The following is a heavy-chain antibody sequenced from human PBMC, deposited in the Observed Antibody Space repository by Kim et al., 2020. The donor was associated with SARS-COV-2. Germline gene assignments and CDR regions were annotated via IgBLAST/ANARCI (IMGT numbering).Heavy chain of an antibody. D-gene: IGHD3-10*01. CDR1: GFTVSSNY. CDR2: TYSDGNT. CDR3: ARSSYGSGSYNYYGMDV. Sequence: GGSLRLSCAASGFTVSSNYMIWVRQAPGRGLEWISVTYSDGNTYYADSVKGRFTISRDNSKNTLYLQMNSLRAEDTAVYYCARSSYGSGSYNYYGMDVWG. V-gene: IGHV3-53*01. J-gene: IGHJ6*01.